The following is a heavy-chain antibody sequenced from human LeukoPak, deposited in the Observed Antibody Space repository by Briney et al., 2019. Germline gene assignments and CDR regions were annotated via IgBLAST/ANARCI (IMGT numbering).Heavy chain of an antibody. CDR1: GLTFSSYS. CDR3: AREVVVPAAMFDY. D-gene: IGHD2-2*01. V-gene: IGHV3-48*01. J-gene: IGHJ4*02. Sequence: GGSLRLSCAASGLTFSSYSMNWVRQAPGKGLEWASYISSSSSTIYYADSVKGRFTISRDNAKNSLYLQMNSLRAEDTAVYYCAREVVVPAAMFDYWGQGTLVTVSS. CDR2: ISSSSSTI.